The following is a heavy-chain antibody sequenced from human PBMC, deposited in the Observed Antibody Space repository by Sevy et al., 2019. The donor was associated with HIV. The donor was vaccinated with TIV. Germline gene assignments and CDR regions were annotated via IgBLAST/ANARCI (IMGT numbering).Heavy chain of an antibody. V-gene: IGHV3-7*03. J-gene: IGHJ4*02. CDR1: GFGFGSSW. Sequence: GGSLRLSCAASGFGFGSSWMTWVRQAPGKGLEWVAGINPDGSEKYYLDSVKGRLTFSRDNAKNSLYLQMNSLRAEDTAMYYCARSSYYSFDYWGQGTLVTVSS. CDR3: ARSSYYSFDY. D-gene: IGHD3-22*01. CDR2: INPDGSEK.